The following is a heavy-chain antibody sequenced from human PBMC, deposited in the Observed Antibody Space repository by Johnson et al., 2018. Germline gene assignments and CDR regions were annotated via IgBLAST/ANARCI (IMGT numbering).Heavy chain of an antibody. CDR2: INSDGSST. CDR1: GFTFSSYW. D-gene: IGHD5-24*01. V-gene: IGHV3-74*02. CDR3: ARGRDGYNRGDDAFDN. Sequence: VQLVESGGGLVQPGGSLRLSCAASGFTFSSYWMHWVRQAPGKGLVWVSRINSDGSSTSYADSVKGRFTISRDNAKNTLYLQMNSLRAEDTAVNYCARGRDGYNRGDDAFDNWCQGTMVTVSS. J-gene: IGHJ3*02.